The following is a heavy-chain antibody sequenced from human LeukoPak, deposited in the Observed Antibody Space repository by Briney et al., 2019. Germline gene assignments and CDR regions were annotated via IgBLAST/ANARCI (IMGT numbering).Heavy chain of an antibody. J-gene: IGHJ4*02. CDR3: AKGQPDYSEYRYYFDS. CDR2: IGGSGGST. V-gene: IGHV3-23*01. D-gene: IGHD4-17*01. Sequence: PGGSLRLSCAASGFSSSIYAMTWVRQAPGKGLEWVSGIGGSGGSTYYATSVKGRFTISRGNSKNTLFLQMNSLRAEDTAVYYCAKGQPDYSEYRYYFDSWGQGTLVTVSS. CDR1: GFSSSIYA.